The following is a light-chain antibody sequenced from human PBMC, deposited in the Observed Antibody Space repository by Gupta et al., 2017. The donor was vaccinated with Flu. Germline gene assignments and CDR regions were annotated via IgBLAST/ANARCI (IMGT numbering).Light chain of an antibody. V-gene: IGKV1-12*01. CDR2: AAS. J-gene: IGKJ4*01. CDR3: HRADSFPLT. CDR1: QGINNW. Sequence: DIQMTQSPSSVSASVGDRVTITCRASQGINNWLAWYQQKPGKAPKCLIYAASRFQSGVPPRFSRRGSGTDFTLTIMSLHPEDFAIYYCHRADSFPLTFGGGTKVE.